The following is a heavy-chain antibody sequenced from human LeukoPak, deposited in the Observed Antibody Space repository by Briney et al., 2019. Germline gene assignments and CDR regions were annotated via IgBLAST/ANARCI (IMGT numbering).Heavy chain of an antibody. J-gene: IGHJ4*02. CDR1: GYTFTSYA. D-gene: IGHD5-12*01. Sequence: ASVKISCKASGYTFTSYAMHWVRQAPGQRLEWMGWINAGNGNTKYSQKFQGRVTITRDTSASTAYMELSSLRSEDTAVYYCARDYGWLRFFFVYWGQGTLVTVSS. CDR3: ARDYGWLRFFFVY. V-gene: IGHV1-3*01. CDR2: INAGNGNT.